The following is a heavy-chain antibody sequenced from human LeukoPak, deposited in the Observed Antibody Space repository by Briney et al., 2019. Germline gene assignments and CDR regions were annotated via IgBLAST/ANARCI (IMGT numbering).Heavy chain of an antibody. V-gene: IGHV4-34*01. J-gene: IGHJ3*02. D-gene: IGHD4-17*01. CDR2: IRHGGSS. Sequence: PSETLSLTCTVSGGSISSYYWSWIRQPPGKGLEWIGEIRHGGSSNYNPSLKSRVTILVDTSTKQFSLNLNSVTAADTAVYYCARGRISVTTHLWAFDIWGQGRMVTVSS. CDR3: ARGRISVTTHLWAFDI. CDR1: GGSISSYY.